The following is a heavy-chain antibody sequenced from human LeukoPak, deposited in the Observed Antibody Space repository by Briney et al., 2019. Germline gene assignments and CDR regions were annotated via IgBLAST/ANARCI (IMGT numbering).Heavy chain of an antibody. D-gene: IGHD1-26*01. Sequence: ASVKVSCKASGYTFTSYDINWVRQATGQGLEWMGWVNPNSGNTGYAQKFQGRVTMTRNTSISTAYMELSSLRSEDTAVYYCARVGATFYPRYGWFDPWGQGTLVTVSS. CDR1: GYTFTSYD. CDR2: VNPNSGNT. J-gene: IGHJ5*02. CDR3: ARVGATFYPRYGWFDP. V-gene: IGHV1-8*01.